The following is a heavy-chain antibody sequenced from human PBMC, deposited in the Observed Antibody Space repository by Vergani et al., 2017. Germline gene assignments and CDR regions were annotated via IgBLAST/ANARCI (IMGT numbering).Heavy chain of an antibody. V-gene: IGHV4-61*02. CDR1: GASINNDFYY. D-gene: IGHD5-12*01. CDR3: AKANPWNSXYDYLYYYHAMDV. J-gene: IGHJ6*02. Sequence: QVQLQESGPGLVKPSQTLALTCTVSGASINNDFYYWHWIRQPAGKGLEWIGRIYVSGITYYNSSLQSRVSMSVDTSKNQFSLTLTSVTAADTAVYYCAKANPWNSXYDYLYYYHAMDVWGQGTTVTVSS. CDR2: IYVSGIT.